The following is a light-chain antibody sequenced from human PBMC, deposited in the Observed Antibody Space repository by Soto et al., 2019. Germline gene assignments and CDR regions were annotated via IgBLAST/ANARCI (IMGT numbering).Light chain of an antibody. J-gene: IGKJ5*01. CDR2: DAS. V-gene: IGKV1-33*01. Sequence: DIQMTQSPSSLSASVGDRVTITCQARQNINNYLNWYQQKPGRAPKLLIYDASNLEAGVPSRFRGSGSGKYFTFTISRLQPEDIATYYCQQYENLPTFGQGTRLEIK. CDR3: QQYENLPT. CDR1: QNINNY.